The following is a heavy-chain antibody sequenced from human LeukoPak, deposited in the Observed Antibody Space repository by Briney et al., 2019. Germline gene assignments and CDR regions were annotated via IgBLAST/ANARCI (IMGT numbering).Heavy chain of an antibody. V-gene: IGHV4-38-2*02. D-gene: IGHD3-10*01. J-gene: IGHJ4*02. CDR2: IFHNGST. CDR1: GYSIGTWYY. CDR3: ARVHGSFPVDF. Sequence: PSETLSLTCTVSGYSIGTWYYWGWIRQPPGKGLEWIGSIFHNGSTHYNPSLESRVTISLDTSKNQFSLRLRSVTAADTVMYYCARVHGSFPVDFWGQGTLVTVSS.